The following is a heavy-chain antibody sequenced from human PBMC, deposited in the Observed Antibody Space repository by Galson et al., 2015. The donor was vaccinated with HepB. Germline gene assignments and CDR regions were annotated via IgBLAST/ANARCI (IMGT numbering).Heavy chain of an antibody. CDR3: VLLPAVLETQGLGNYYHGMDV. CDR2: INTYTGNP. D-gene: IGHD2-2*01. Sequence: SVKVSCKASGYTFTSHAVNWVRQAPGQGLVWMGWINTYTGNPMYAQGFTGRFVFSLDTSVSTTYLQISSLKTEDSAVYYCVLLPAVLETQGLGNYYHGMDVWGQGTTVTVAS. V-gene: IGHV7-4-1*02. CDR1: GYTFTSHA. J-gene: IGHJ6*02.